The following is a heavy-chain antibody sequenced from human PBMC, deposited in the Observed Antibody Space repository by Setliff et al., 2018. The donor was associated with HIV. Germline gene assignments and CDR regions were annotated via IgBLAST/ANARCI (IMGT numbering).Heavy chain of an antibody. V-gene: IGHV3-30*02. Sequence: GGSLRLSCATSGLTFSNCGMHWVRQAPGKGLEWVASIWYDGSNKYYADSVKGRFTISRDNSKNTLYLQMSSLRAEDTAVYYCAKDRLEWLAPDGFDIWGLGTMVTVSS. J-gene: IGHJ3*02. D-gene: IGHD3-3*01. CDR3: AKDRLEWLAPDGFDI. CDR2: IWYDGSNK. CDR1: GLTFSNCG.